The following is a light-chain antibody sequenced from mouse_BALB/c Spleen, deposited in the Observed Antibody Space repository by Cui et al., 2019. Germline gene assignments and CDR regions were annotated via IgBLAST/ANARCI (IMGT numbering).Light chain of an antibody. CDR3: QQYNSYPYT. CDR1: QNVGTN. Sequence: DIVMTQSQKFMSTSVGDRVSVTCKASQNVGTNVAWYQQKPGQSPKALIYSASYRYSGVPDRFTGSGSGTDFTLTISNVQSKDLAEYFCQQYNSYPYTFGGGTKLEIK. J-gene: IGKJ2*01. CDR2: SAS. V-gene: IGKV6-15*01.